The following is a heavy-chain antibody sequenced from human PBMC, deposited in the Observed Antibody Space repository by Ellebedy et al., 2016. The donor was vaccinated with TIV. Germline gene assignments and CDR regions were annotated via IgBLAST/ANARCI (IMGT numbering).Heavy chain of an antibody. J-gene: IGHJ3*02. CDR2: IYDSGST. V-gene: IGHV4-59*01. Sequence: MPSETLSLTCTVSGDSITSYYRSWIRQSPGKGLEWIGYIYDSGSTNYNPSLKSRVTISMDTSKKKFSLKLSSVTAADTAVYYCARERVFYDKSGYLRAFDKWGQGTMVTVSA. CDR1: GDSITSYY. CDR3: ARERVFYDKSGYLRAFDK. D-gene: IGHD3-22*01.